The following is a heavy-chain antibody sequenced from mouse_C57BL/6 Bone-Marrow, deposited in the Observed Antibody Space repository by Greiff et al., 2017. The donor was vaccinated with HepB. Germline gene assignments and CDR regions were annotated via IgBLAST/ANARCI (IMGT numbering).Heavy chain of an antibody. Sequence: EVKLQESGPGLVKPSQSLSLTCSVTGYSITSGYYWNWIRQFPGNKLEWMGYISYDGSNNYNPSLKNRISITRDTSKNQFFLKLNSVTTEDTATYYCAREENGYYVDYWGQGTTLTVSS. J-gene: IGHJ2*01. D-gene: IGHD2-2*01. CDR3: AREENGYYVDY. CDR2: ISYDGSN. V-gene: IGHV3-6*01. CDR1: GYSITSGYY.